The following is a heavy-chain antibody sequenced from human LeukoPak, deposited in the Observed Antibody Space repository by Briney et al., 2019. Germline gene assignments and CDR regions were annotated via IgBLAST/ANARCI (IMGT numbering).Heavy chain of an antibody. CDR2: ISAYNGNT. Sequence: ASVKVSCKASGYIFTSYGISWVRQAPGQGLEWMGWISAYNGNTNHAQNFQGRVTVTTETSTSTAYMELRSLRSGDTAVHYCARDRGTYYDFWSGYHYWGQGTLVTVSS. V-gene: IGHV1-18*01. CDR1: GYIFTSYG. D-gene: IGHD3-3*01. CDR3: ARDRGTYYDFWSGYHY. J-gene: IGHJ4*02.